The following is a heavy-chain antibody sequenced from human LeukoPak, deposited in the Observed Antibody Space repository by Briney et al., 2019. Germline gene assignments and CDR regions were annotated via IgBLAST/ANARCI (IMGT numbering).Heavy chain of an antibody. D-gene: IGHD4-23*01. CDR1: GYTFSSYW. CDR3: VRGNDYGGPHY. CDR2: IDRDGSRI. Sequence: PGGSLRPSCAVSGYTFSSYWMYWVRQAPGKGLVWVSRIDRDGSRINYADSVKGRFTISRDNGKNTLFLQMNSLRAEDAAVYYCVRGNDYGGPHYWGQGTLVTVSS. V-gene: IGHV3-74*01. J-gene: IGHJ4*02.